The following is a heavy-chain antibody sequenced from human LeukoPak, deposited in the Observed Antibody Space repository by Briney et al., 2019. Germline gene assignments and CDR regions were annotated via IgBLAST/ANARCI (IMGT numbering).Heavy chain of an antibody. CDR2: IYHSGST. Sequence: SSETLSLTCAVSGGSISSGGYSWSWIRQPPGKGLEWIGYIYHSGSTYYNPSLKSRVTISVDRSKNQFSLKLSSVTAADTAVYYCARGPPQRLTGCYFDYWGQGTLVTVSS. CDR1: GGSISSGGYS. J-gene: IGHJ4*02. CDR3: ARGPPQRLTGCYFDY. V-gene: IGHV4-30-2*01. D-gene: IGHD1-14*01.